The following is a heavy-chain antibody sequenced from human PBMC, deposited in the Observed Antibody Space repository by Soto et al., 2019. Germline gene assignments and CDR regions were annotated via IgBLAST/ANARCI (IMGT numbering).Heavy chain of an antibody. J-gene: IGHJ5*02. CDR1: AGLMSTGAYY. Sequence: SETLSLTCTVSAGLMSTGAYYWSWIRQPPGKGLEWIGYIYYSGSTYYNPSLKSRVIISVDTSKNQFSLKLSSVTAADTAVYYCARHPSDFWFDPWGQGTLVTVS. V-gene: IGHV4-30-4*01. D-gene: IGHD2-21*02. CDR2: IYYSGST. CDR3: ARHPSDFWFDP.